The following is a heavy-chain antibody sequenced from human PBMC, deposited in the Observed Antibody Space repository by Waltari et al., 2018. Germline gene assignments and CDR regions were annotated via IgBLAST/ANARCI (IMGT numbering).Heavy chain of an antibody. V-gene: IGHV1-2*02. CDR2: INPNRGGT. CDR3: ASDVKQQLYDAFDI. J-gene: IGHJ3*02. D-gene: IGHD6-13*01. CDR1: GYTFTGYY. Sequence: QVQLVQSGAEVKKPGASVKVSCKASGYTFTGYYMHWVRQAPGQGLEWMGWINPNRGGTNYAQKFQGRVTMTRDTSISTAYMELSRLRSDDTAVYYCASDVKQQLYDAFDIWGQGTMVTVSS.